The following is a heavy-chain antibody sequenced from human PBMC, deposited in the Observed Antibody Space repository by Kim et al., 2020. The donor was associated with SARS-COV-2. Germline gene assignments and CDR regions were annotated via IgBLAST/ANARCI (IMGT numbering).Heavy chain of an antibody. Sequence: YSAGSWRGRFTISSDDDKNSLYLQMNSLRAEDAAVYYCTRAGSSPHFDYWGQGTLVTVSS. D-gene: IGHD6-6*01. CDR3: TRAGSSPHFDY. J-gene: IGHJ4*02. V-gene: IGHV3-11*01.